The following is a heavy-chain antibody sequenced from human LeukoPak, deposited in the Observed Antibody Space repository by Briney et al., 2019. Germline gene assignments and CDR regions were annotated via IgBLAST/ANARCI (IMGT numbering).Heavy chain of an antibody. CDR2: ISYDGSNK. CDR1: GFTFSSYG. D-gene: IGHD5-24*01. J-gene: IGHJ4*02. Sequence: PGGSLRRYCAASGFTFSSYGMHWVRPAPGKGLEWVAVISYDGSNKYYADSVKGRFTISRDNSKNTLYLQMNSLRAEDTAVYYCAKMIGELATQFGYFDYWGQGTLVTVSS. CDR3: AKMIGELATQFGYFDY. V-gene: IGHV3-30*18.